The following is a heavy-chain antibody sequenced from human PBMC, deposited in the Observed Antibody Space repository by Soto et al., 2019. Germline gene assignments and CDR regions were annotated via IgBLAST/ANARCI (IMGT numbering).Heavy chain of an antibody. CDR2: TYHRSKWYN. CDR1: GDFVSSNSAA. V-gene: IGHV6-1*01. J-gene: IGHJ4*02. D-gene: IGHD6-19*01. Sequence: SQTLSLTCAISGDFVSSNSAAWNWIRQSPSTGLEWLGRTYHRSKWYNDYALSVKSRITITPDTSRNQFSLQLNSMTPEDTAVYYCARAEYGSGWGEFDSWGQGTLVTVSS. CDR3: ARAEYGSGWGEFDS.